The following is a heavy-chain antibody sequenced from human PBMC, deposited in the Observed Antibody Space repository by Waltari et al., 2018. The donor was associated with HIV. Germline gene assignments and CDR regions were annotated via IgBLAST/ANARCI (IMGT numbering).Heavy chain of an antibody. Sequence: DVQLLESGGGLVQPGGSLRLSCVASGFTFTAYDMTWVRQAPGKGLEWVSSISGTVGSTYYADSMKGRFSISRDNFRNTLHLQMNRVRVEDTAKYFCARDRGSSARFDFWGQGIMVTVSS. CDR2: ISGTVGST. V-gene: IGHV3-23*01. D-gene: IGHD3-16*01. CDR1: GFTFTAYD. J-gene: IGHJ4*02. CDR3: ARDRGSSARFDF.